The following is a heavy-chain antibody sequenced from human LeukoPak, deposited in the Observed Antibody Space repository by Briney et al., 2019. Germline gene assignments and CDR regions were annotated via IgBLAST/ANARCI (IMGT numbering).Heavy chain of an antibody. Sequence: AGGSLRLSCAASGFTLDDYAMHWVRQAPGKGLEWVSGISWNSGSIGYADSVKGRFTISRDNAKNTLYLQMNSLRAEDTAVYYCARVRGESPRWFDPWGQGTLVTVSS. CDR3: ARVRGESPRWFDP. CDR1: GFTLDDYA. V-gene: IGHV3-9*01. D-gene: IGHD3-10*01. CDR2: ISWNSGSI. J-gene: IGHJ5*02.